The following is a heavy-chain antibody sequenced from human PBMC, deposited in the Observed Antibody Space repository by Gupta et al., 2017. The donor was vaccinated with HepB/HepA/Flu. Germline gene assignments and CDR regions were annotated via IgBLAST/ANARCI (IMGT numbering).Heavy chain of an antibody. CDR3: ARDKYDIWTGSAFDM. CDR2: MPYYGSKK. Sequence: QVQRVESGAVVVPPGRSLRLSCAASGFNFNSYAMHWVRQAPGKGLEWVAVMPYYGSKKYHADSVKGRFTISRDNSKNTLYLQMDSLRPEDTAVYYCARDKYDIWTGSAFDMWGQGTMVTVSS. CDR1: GFNFNSYA. V-gene: IGHV3-30*04. D-gene: IGHD3-9*01. J-gene: IGHJ3*02.